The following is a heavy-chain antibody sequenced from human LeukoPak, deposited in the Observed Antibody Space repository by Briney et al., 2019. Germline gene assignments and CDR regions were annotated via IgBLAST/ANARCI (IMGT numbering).Heavy chain of an antibody. CDR2: IGISSGNT. D-gene: IGHD5-12*01. CDR3: ARDFRYAFDN. V-gene: IGHV3-48*04. J-gene: IGHJ4*02. Sequence: GGSLRLSCAASGFTFSDYSMNWVRQAPGKGLEWISYIGISSGNTKYADSVKGRFTVSGDSAKNSVYLQMNSLRVEDTAVYYCARDFRYAFDNWGQGTLVTVSS. CDR1: GFTFSDYS.